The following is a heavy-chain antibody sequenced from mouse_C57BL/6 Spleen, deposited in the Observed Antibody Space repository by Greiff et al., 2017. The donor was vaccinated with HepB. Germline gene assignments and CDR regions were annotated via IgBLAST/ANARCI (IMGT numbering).Heavy chain of an antibody. D-gene: IGHD2-5*01. CDR1: GYTFTSYW. J-gene: IGHJ2*01. V-gene: IGHV1-61*01. CDR3: ARDYSNFYLDY. CDR2: IYPSDSET. Sequence: VQLQQSGAELVRPGSSVKLSCKASGYTFTSYWMDWVKQRPGQGLEWIGNIYPSDSETHYNQKFKDKATLTVDKSSSTADMQLSSLTSEDSAVYYCARDYSNFYLDYWGQGTTLTVSS.